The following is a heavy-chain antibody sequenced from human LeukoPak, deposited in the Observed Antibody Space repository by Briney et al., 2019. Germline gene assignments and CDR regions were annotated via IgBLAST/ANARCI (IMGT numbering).Heavy chain of an antibody. CDR1: GFTFSSYG. D-gene: IGHD3-10*01. V-gene: IGHV3-30*02. J-gene: IGHJ4*02. CDR3: AKALVRGVSVSPPDY. Sequence: PGGSLRLSCAASGFTFSSYGMHWVRQAPGKGLEWVAFIRYDGSNKYYADSVKGRFTISRDNSKNTLYLQMNSLRAEDTAVYYCAKALVRGVSVSPPDYWGQGTLVTVSS. CDR2: IRYDGSNK.